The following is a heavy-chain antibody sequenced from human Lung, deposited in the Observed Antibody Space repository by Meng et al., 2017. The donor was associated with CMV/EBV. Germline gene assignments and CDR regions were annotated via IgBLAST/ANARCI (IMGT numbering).Heavy chain of an antibody. Sequence: VDCKASGGTFSSYTISWVRQAPGQGLEWMGRIIPILGIANYAQKFQGRVTITADKSTSTAYMELSSLRSEDTAVYYCARDSRPFWFDPWGQGTLVTVSS. J-gene: IGHJ5*02. CDR2: IIPILGIA. V-gene: IGHV1-69*04. CDR1: GGTFSSYT. CDR3: ARDSRPFWFDP.